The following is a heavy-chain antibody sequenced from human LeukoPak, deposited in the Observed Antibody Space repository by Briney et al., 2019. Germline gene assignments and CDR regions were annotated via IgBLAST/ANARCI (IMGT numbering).Heavy chain of an antibody. CDR3: AKVRWRWNDEDDAFDI. J-gene: IGHJ3*02. CDR2: IRYDGSNK. Sequence: GGSLRLSCAASGFTFSSYGMHWVRQAPGKGLEWVAFIRYDGSNKYYADSVKGRFTISRDNSKNTLYLQMNSLRAEDTAVYYCAKVRWRWNDEDDAFDIWGQGTMVTVSS. V-gene: IGHV3-30*02. D-gene: IGHD1-1*01. CDR1: GFTFSSYG.